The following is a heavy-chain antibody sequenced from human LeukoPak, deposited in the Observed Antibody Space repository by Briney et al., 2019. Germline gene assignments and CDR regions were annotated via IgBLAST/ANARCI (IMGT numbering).Heavy chain of an antibody. J-gene: IGHJ6*02. Sequence: PSETLSLTCAVYGGSSSGYYWSWIRQPPGKGLEWIGEINHSGSTNYNPSLKSRVTISVDTSKNQFSLKLSSVTAADTAVYYCARSQQLVRDHYYYGMDVWGQGTTVTVSS. V-gene: IGHV4-34*01. CDR3: ARSQQLVRDHYYYGMDV. CDR1: GGSSSGYY. D-gene: IGHD6-13*01. CDR2: INHSGST.